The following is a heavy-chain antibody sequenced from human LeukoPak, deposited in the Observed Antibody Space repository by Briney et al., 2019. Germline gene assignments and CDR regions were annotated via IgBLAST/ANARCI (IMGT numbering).Heavy chain of an antibody. D-gene: IGHD2-15*01. CDR1: GYTFTSYG. V-gene: IGHV1-8*03. J-gene: IGHJ4*02. Sequence: ASVKVSCKASGYTFTSYGINWVRQATGQGLEWMGWMNPNSGTTGYAQKFQGRVTITRNTSISTAYMELSSLRSEDTAVYYCARGREVVVAATLPYDCWGQGSLVTVSS. CDR2: MNPNSGTT. CDR3: ARGREVVVAATLPYDC.